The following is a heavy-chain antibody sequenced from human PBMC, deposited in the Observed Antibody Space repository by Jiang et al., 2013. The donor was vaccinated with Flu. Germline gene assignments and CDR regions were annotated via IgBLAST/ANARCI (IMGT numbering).Heavy chain of an antibody. D-gene: IGHD3-22*01. J-gene: IGHJ4*02. V-gene: IGHV1-18*01. Sequence: RQAPGQGLEWMGWISAYNGNTNYAQKFQGRVTITRDTSASTAYMELSSLRSEDTAVYYCARGDYYDSSGYYPGGYWGQGTLVTVSS. CDR2: ISAYNGNT. CDR3: ARGDYYDSSGYYPGGY.